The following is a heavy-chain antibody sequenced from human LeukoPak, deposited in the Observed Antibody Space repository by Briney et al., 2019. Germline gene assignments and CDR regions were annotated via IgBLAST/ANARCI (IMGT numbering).Heavy chain of an antibody. CDR1: GGSFSGYY. CDR3: ARESSTSCYEQ. J-gene: IGHJ4*02. D-gene: IGHD2-2*01. Sequence: SETLSLTCAVYGGSFSGYYWSWIRQPPGKGLEWIGEINHSGSTNYNPSLKSRVTMSVDTSKNQFSLKLSSVTAADTAVYYCARESSTSCYEQWGQGTLVTVSS. CDR2: INHSGST. V-gene: IGHV4-34*01.